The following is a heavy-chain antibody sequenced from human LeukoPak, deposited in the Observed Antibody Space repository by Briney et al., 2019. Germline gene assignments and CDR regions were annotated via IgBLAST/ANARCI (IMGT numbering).Heavy chain of an antibody. J-gene: IGHJ4*02. V-gene: IGHV1-46*01. CDR1: GYTFTSYY. CDR2: INPSDGST. CDR3: ARTTNYYDSSGYYEN. Sequence: ASVKVSCKASGYTFTSYYMHWVRQAPGQGLEWMGIINPSDGSTSYAQKFQGRVTMTRDTSTSTVYMELSSLRSEDTAVYYCARTTNYYDSSGYYENWGRGTLVTVSS. D-gene: IGHD3-22*01.